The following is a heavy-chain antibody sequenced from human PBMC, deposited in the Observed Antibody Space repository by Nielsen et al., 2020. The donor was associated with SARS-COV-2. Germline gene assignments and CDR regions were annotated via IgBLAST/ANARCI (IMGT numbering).Heavy chain of an antibody. CDR3: ARERDEYFDY. Sequence: ASVKVSCKASGYTFTSYYMHWVRQAPGQGLEWMGIINPSGGSTSYAQKFQGRVTMTTDTSTSTAYMELRSLRFDDTAMYYCARERDEYFDYWGQGTLVTVSS. V-gene: IGHV1-46*01. J-gene: IGHJ4*02. CDR1: GYTFTSYY. CDR2: INPSGGST.